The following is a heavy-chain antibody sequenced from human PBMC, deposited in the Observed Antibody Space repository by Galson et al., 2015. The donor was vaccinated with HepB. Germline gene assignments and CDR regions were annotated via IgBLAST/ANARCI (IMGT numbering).Heavy chain of an antibody. Sequence: SVKVSCKASGYTFTSYDSNWVRQATGQGLEWMGWMNPNSGHTGYAQKFQGRVSMTRNTSISTAYMELSSLTFEDTAVYDCAIRLAAAGRMASAFDLWGQGTIVTVSS. D-gene: IGHD6-13*01. CDR1: GYTFTSYD. CDR2: MNPNSGHT. J-gene: IGHJ3*01. CDR3: AIRLAAAGRMASAFDL. V-gene: IGHV1-8*01.